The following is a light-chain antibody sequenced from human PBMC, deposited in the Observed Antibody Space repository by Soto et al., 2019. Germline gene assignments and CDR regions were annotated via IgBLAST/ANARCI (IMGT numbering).Light chain of an antibody. Sequence: DIQMTQSPSSLSASVGDRVYVTCRASQDIKNDLVWFQQKPGTAPQRLIYEASTLQSGVPSRFSGSGSGTEFTLTISSPQPEDFATYFCLQHNTYPHTFGQGTKVEI. J-gene: IGKJ2*01. CDR2: EAS. CDR1: QDIKND. V-gene: IGKV1-17*01. CDR3: LQHNTYPHT.